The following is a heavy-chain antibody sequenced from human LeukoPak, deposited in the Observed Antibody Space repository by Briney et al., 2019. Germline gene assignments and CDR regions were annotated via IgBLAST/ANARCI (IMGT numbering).Heavy chain of an antibody. CDR1: GFTFSSYW. D-gene: IGHD2-2*01. V-gene: IGHV3-7*01. CDR2: IKQEGSEK. Sequence: HPGGSLRLSCAASGFTFSSYWMSWVRQAPGKGLEWVANIKQEGSEKYYVDSVKGRFTISRDNAKNSLYLQMNSLRAEDTAVYYCARHGGYCSSTSCSVVDYWGQGTLVTVSS. J-gene: IGHJ4*02. CDR3: ARHGGYCSSTSCSVVDY.